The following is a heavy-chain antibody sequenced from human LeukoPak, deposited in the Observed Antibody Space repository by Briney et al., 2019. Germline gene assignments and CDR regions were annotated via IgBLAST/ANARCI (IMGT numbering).Heavy chain of an antibody. CDR2: IYTSGST. V-gene: IGHV4-39*07. CDR1: GGSISSSSYY. CDR3: ARDQWLSSPDSYYYYMDV. D-gene: IGHD6-19*01. J-gene: IGHJ6*03. Sequence: SETLSLTCTVSGGSISSSSYYWGWIRQPPGKGLEWIGRIYTSGSTNYNPSLKSRVTMSVDTSKNQFSLKLSSVTAADTAVYYCARDQWLSSPDSYYYYMDVWGKGTTVTISS.